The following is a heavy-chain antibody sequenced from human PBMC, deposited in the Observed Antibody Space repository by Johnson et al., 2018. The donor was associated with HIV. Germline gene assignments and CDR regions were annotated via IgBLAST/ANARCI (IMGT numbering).Heavy chain of an antibody. CDR3: ARAPYNWNLGLFDAFDV. J-gene: IGHJ3*01. V-gene: IGHV3-11*04. Sequence: QEQLVESGGGLVKPGGSLRLSCVASGFTFSDYYMSWIRQAPGKGLEWLSYIGSGGTTKYYTDSVKGRFTVSRDNAMNSLFLRLTSLRAEDTAVYYCARAPYNWNLGLFDAFDVWGQGTKVTVSA. D-gene: IGHD1-7*01. CDR1: GFTFSDYY. CDR2: IGSGGTTK.